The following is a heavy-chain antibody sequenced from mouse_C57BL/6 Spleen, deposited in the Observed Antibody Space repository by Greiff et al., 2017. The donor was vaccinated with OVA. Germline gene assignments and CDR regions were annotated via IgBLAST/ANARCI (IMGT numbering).Heavy chain of an antibody. CDR2: ISGGGGNT. CDR3: ARPPYYYGSSYGYFDV. J-gene: IGHJ1*03. CDR1: GFTFSSYT. V-gene: IGHV5-9*01. D-gene: IGHD1-1*01. Sequence: EVKLVESGGGLVKPGGSLKLSCAASGFTFSSYTMSWVRQTPEKRLEWVATISGGGGNTYYPDSVKGRFTISRDNAKNTLYLQMSSLRSEDTALYYCARPPYYYGSSYGYFDVWGTGTTVTVSS.